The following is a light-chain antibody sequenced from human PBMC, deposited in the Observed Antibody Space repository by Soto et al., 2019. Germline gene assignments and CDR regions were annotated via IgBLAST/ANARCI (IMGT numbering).Light chain of an antibody. CDR2: EGS. Sequence: QSALTQPPSASGSPGQSVTISCTGTTSDIGAYNYVSWYQQHPGKAPKLMIYEGSKRPSGVSNRFSGSKSGNTASLTISGLQAEDEADYYCCSYAGSSNWVFGGGTKVTVL. V-gene: IGLV2-23*01. CDR1: TSDIGAYNY. CDR3: CSYAGSSNWV. J-gene: IGLJ3*02.